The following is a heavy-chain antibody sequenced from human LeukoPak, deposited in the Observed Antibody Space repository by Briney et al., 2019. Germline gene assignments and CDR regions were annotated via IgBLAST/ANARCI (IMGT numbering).Heavy chain of an antibody. V-gene: IGHV1-69*13. D-gene: IGHD4-11*01. CDR3: ARDRRPLSNYDYDYYGMDV. CDR2: IIPIFGTA. Sequence: ASVKVSCKASGGTFSSYAISWVRQAPGQGLEWMGGIIPIFGTANYAQKFQGRVTITADESTSTAYMELSSLRSEDTAVYYCARDRRPLSNYDYDYYGMDVWGQGTTVTVSS. J-gene: IGHJ6*02. CDR1: GGTFSSYA.